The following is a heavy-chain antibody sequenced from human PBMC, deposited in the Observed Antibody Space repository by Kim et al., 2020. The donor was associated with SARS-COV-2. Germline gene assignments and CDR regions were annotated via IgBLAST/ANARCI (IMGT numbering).Heavy chain of an antibody. V-gene: IGHV3-23*01. D-gene: IGHD4-17*01. CDR2: ISGGGGST. CDR1: GFTFSSYA. Sequence: GGSLRLSCAASGFTFSSYAMSWVRQAPGKGLEWVSAISGGGGSTYYADSVKGRFTISRDNSKNTLYLQMNSLRAEDTAVYYCAKDSGQTTTWYFDLWGRGTPVTVSS. J-gene: IGHJ2*01. CDR3: AKDSGQTTTWYFDL.